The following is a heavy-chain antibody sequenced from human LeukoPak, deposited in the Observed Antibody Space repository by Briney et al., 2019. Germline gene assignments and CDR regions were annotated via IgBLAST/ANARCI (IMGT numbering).Heavy chain of an antibody. CDR3: ARDLHRDGVNWPYFDY. J-gene: IGHJ4*02. D-gene: IGHD5-24*01. Sequence: PGGSLRLSCEASGFTFSTYSMNLVRQAPGKGLEWVSYINSSGIVIYYADSVKSRFTISRDNAKNSLYLQMNSLRAEDTAVYYCARDLHRDGVNWPYFDYWGQGTLVTVSS. CDR1: GFTFSTYS. CDR2: INSSGIVI. V-gene: IGHV3-48*04.